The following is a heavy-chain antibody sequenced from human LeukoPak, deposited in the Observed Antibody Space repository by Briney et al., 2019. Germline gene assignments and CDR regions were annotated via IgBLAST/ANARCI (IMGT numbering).Heavy chain of an antibody. J-gene: IGHJ5*02. Sequence: ASVKVSCKTSGYSFTNSGVSWVRQAPGQGLEWMGWISAYNGNAKYAQKVQDGVTLTTDTSTSTAYMELGSLRSDDTAVYYCARDRDHRALAGSFDPWGQGSLVTVSS. CDR3: ARDRDHRALAGSFDP. V-gene: IGHV1-18*01. D-gene: IGHD6-19*01. CDR1: GYSFTNSG. CDR2: ISAYNGNA.